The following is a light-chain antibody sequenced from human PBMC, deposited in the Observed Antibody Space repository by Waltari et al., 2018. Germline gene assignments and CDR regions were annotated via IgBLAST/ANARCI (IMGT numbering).Light chain of an antibody. CDR2: DLT. Sequence: QSVLTQPASVSGSPGQPITISCTGTHSDTGSYRYVSWYQQYPGKAPKLIIYDLTERPSGVSTRFSGSKSGNTASLTISGLQADDEADYFCSSYTGRGTVIFGRGTMVTVL. CDR3: SSYTGRGTVI. V-gene: IGLV2-14*01. J-gene: IGLJ2*01. CDR1: HSDTGSYRY.